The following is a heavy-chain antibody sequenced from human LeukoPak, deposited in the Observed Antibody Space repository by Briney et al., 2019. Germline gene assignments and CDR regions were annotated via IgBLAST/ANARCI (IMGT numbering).Heavy chain of an antibody. CDR2: ISNSGSDT. V-gene: IGHV3-23*01. J-gene: IGHJ4*02. D-gene: IGHD6-13*01. CDR1: GFTFSSYA. CDR3: AKDFLSSSWYGETHYFDY. Sequence: GGSLRLSCAASGFTFSSYAMSWVRQAPGKGLEWVSTISNSGSDTYYADSVKGRFSISRDNSKNTLYLQMNSLRGEDTAVYYCAKDFLSSSWYGETHYFDYWGQGTLVTVSS.